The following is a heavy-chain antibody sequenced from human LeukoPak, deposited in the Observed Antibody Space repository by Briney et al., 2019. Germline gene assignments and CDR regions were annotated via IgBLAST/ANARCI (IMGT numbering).Heavy chain of an antibody. CDR2: ISYDGSNK. CDR1: GFTFSSYA. D-gene: IGHD4-17*01. Sequence: TGRSLRLSCAASGFTFSSYAMHGVRQAPGKGLECVAVISYDGSNKYYADSVKGRFTISRDNSKNTLYLQMNSLRAEDTAVYYCARNQPDDYGDYDGWFDPWGQGTLVTVS. CDR3: ARNQPDDYGDYDGWFDP. V-gene: IGHV3-30-3*01. J-gene: IGHJ5*02.